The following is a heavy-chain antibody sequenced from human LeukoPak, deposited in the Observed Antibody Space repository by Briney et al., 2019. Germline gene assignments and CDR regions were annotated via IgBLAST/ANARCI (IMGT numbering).Heavy chain of an antibody. CDR1: GFTFSSYG. CDR2: IWHDGSKK. CDR3: ARAYMTPYMDV. D-gene: IGHD1-14*01. J-gene: IGHJ6*03. V-gene: IGHV3-33*01. Sequence: PGTSLRLSGAASGFTFSSYGFHWVRQPPGKWLEWVAIIWHDGSKKFYADSVKGRFAISRDSSKSTVFLQMNTLRAEDTALYYCARAYMTPYMDVWGQGTTVTVSS.